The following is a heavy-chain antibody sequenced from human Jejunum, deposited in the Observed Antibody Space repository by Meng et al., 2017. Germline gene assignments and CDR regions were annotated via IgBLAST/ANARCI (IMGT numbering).Heavy chain of an antibody. CDR3: ARLGITETIGGFDP. Sequence: QWQLQGSGPGLVKPSQTLSLTCTVSGGSLRTGAYYWSWIRQHPGKGLEWIGYIYYTGSTFYNPSLKSRVSISLETSKNQFSLKVTSVTAADTAFYYCARLGITETIGGFDPWGQGILVTVSS. J-gene: IGHJ5*02. CDR2: IYYTGST. D-gene: IGHD1-7*01. V-gene: IGHV4-31*03. CDR1: GGSLRTGAYY.